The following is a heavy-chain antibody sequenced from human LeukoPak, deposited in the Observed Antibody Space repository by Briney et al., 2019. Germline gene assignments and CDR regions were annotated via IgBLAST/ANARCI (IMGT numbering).Heavy chain of an antibody. D-gene: IGHD3-10*01. CDR3: AKDRFNGLLWFGELLM. CDR2: ISWNSGSI. CDR1: GFTFDDYA. J-gene: IGHJ4*02. V-gene: IGHV3-9*01. Sequence: PGGSLRLSCAASGFTFDDYAMHWVRQAPGKGLEWVSGISWNSGSIGYADSVKGRFTISRDNAKNSLYLQMNSLRAEDTALYYCAKDRFNGLLWFGELLMWGQGTLVTVSS.